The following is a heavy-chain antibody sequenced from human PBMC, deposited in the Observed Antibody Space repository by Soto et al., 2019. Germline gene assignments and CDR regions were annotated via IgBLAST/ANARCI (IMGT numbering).Heavy chain of an antibody. J-gene: IGHJ6*02. CDR2: IYPGDSDT. CDR3: ARDYPHLWFGELTGYGMDV. CDR1: GYSFTSYW. Sequence: PGYALNISCTGSGYSFTSYWIGWVRQMPGKGLEWMGIIYPGDSDTRYSPSFQGQVTISADKSISTAYLQMNSLRAEDTAVYYCARDYPHLWFGELTGYGMDVWGQGTTVTVSS. D-gene: IGHD3-10*01. V-gene: IGHV5-51*01.